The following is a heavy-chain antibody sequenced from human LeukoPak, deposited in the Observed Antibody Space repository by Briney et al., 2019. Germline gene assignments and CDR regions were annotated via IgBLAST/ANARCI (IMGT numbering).Heavy chain of an antibody. J-gene: IGHJ4*02. D-gene: IGHD7-27*01. CDR3: AKYTGTYFDY. CDR1: GGSISTYY. V-gene: IGHV4-59*08. Sequence: SETLSLTCTVSGGSISTYYWSWIRQPPGKGLEWIGYIYSSGSTTYNPSLKSRVTISVDTSKNQFSLKLSSVTAADTAVYYCAKYTGTYFDYWGQGTLVTVSS. CDR2: IYSSGST.